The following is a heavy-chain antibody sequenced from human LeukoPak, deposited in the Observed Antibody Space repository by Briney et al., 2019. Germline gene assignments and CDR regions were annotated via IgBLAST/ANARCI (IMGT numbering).Heavy chain of an antibody. CDR1: GGSFSGYY. CDR3: ARGFSRPVLYYTWFDH. V-gene: IGHV4-34*01. Sequence: SETLSLTCAVYGGSFSGYYWSWIRQPPGKGLEWIGEINHSGSTNYNPSLKSRVTISVDTSKNQFSLKLSSVTAADTAVYYCARGFSRPVLYYTWFDHWGQGTLVTVSS. CDR2: INHSGST. J-gene: IGHJ5*02. D-gene: IGHD3-10*01.